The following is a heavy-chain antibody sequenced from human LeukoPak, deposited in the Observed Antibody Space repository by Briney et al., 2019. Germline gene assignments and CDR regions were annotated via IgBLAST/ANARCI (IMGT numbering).Heavy chain of an antibody. Sequence: PGGSLRLSCAASEFTFSSYWMHWVRQAPGRGRGWFSGLISDGSSTTNADSVKGRFTISRDNAKNTLYLQMNSLRAEDTAVYYCARGFTIFGVVNDAFDIWGQGTMVTVSS. CDR3: ARGFTIFGVVNDAFDI. CDR1: EFTFSSYW. J-gene: IGHJ3*02. D-gene: IGHD3-3*01. CDR2: LISDGSST. V-gene: IGHV3-74*03.